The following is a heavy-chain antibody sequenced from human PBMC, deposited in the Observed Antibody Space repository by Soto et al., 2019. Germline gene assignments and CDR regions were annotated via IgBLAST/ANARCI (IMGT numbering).Heavy chain of an antibody. CDR3: ARDSRGYSYGPIDY. CDR2: INPNSGGT. CDR1: GYTFNGYY. V-gene: IGHV1-2*04. J-gene: IGHJ4*02. D-gene: IGHD5-18*01. Sequence: GASVKVSCKASGYTFNGYYMHWVRQAPGQGLEWMGWINPNSGGTNYAQKFQGWVTMTRDTSISTAYMELSRLRSDDTAVYYCARDSRGYSYGPIDYWGQGTLVTVSS.